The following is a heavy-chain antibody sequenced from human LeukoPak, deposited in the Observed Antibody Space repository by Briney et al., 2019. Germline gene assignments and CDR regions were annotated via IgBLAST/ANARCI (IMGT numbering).Heavy chain of an antibody. Sequence: SVKVSCKAAGGTFSSYAISWVRHAPGQGLEWMGGIIPIFGTANYAQKFQGRVTITTDESTSTAYMELSSLRSEDTAVYYCARSVDIAYYYYMDVWGKGTTVTVSS. CDR2: IIPIFGTA. CDR3: ARSVDIAYYYYMDV. CDR1: GGTFSSYA. D-gene: IGHD5-12*01. J-gene: IGHJ6*03. V-gene: IGHV1-69*05.